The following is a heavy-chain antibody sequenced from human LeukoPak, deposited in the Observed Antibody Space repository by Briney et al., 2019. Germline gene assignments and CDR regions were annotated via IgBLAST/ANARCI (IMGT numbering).Heavy chain of an antibody. V-gene: IGHV1-69*04. Sequence: SVKVSCKASGGTFSSYAISWVRQAPGQGLEWMGRIIPILGIANYAQKFQGRVTITADKSTSTAYMELSSLRSEDTAVFYCARVSDVVVTAIDAFDIWGQGTMVTVSS. CDR1: GGTFSSYA. CDR2: IIPILGIA. J-gene: IGHJ3*02. CDR3: ARVSDVVVTAIDAFDI. D-gene: IGHD2-21*02.